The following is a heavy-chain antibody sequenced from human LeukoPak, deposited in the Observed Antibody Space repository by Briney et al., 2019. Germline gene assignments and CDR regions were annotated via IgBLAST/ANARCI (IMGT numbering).Heavy chain of an antibody. CDR1: EYKFTNYW. Sequence: GESLKISCKGSEYKFTNYWIGWVRQMPGKGPEWMGYIFPGDSRTRYSPSFQGHVTISADKSISTAYLQWTSLKASDTAIYYCARRGEEKVTLPFDLWGQGTLVSVSS. D-gene: IGHD5-24*01. V-gene: IGHV5-51*01. CDR2: IFPGDSRT. CDR3: ARRGEEKVTLPFDL. J-gene: IGHJ4*02.